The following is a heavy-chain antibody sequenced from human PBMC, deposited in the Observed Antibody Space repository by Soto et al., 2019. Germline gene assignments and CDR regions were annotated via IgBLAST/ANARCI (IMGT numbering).Heavy chain of an antibody. V-gene: IGHV2-5*02. D-gene: IGHD2-8*01. CDR3: AHTEPRMNHFDD. CDR1: GFSLSTSGVG. CDR2: IYWDDDK. Sequence: SGPTLVSPTQTLTLTCTFSGFSLSTSGVGVGWIRQPPGKALEWLAVIYWDDDKRYSPSLKNRLTITKDTSKNHVVLTMTNIDAVDTATYYCAHTEPRMNHFDDWRHATPVTVS. J-gene: IGHJ4*01.